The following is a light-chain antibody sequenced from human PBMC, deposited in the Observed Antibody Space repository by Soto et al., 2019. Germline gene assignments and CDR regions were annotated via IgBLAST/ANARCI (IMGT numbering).Light chain of an antibody. CDR1: QGISNY. CDR2: AAS. V-gene: IGKV1-27*01. J-gene: IGKJ3*01. CDR3: QKYNSDSFT. Sequence: DIQMTQSPSSLSASVGDRVTITCRASQGISNYLAWYQQKPGKVPKLLIYAASTLHSGVPPRFSGSGSGTDFTLTISSLQPEDVATYYCQKYNSDSFTFGPGTKVDIK.